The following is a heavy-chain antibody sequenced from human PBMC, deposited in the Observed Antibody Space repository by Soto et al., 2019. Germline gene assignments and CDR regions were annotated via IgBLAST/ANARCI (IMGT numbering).Heavy chain of an antibody. J-gene: IGHJ4*02. V-gene: IGHV1-69*02. CDR3: ARGKTAARPLAF. D-gene: IGHD6-6*01. Sequence: QVQLVQSGSEVKKPGSSVKVSCKASGGTFSSYSLTWVRQAPGQGLEWMGRIIPIPGITNYSQKFQGIVTITAVRATGTGYMELTRLRSEDTAVYYCARGKTAARPLAFWGQGTLVTVSS. CDR1: GGTFSSYS. CDR2: IIPIPGIT.